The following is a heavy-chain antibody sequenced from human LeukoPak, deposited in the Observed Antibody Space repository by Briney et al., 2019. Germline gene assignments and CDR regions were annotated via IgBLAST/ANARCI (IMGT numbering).Heavy chain of an antibody. D-gene: IGHD4-11*01. V-gene: IGHV4-59*01. J-gene: IGHJ6*02. CDR1: GGSISCYY. CDR2: IYYSGST. CDR3: ARDNYDTVLFYYSGMDV. Sequence: PSKTLSLTCTVFGGSISCYYWNWIRQPPGKGLERIGHIYYSGSTNYNPSLKSRVTISVDTSKNQFSLKLSSVTAADTAVYYCARDNYDTVLFYYSGMDVWGQGTTVTVSS.